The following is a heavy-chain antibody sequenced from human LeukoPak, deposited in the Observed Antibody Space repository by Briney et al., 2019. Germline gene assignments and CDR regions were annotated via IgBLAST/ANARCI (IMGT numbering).Heavy chain of an antibody. CDR2: ISAYNGNT. CDR3: ARKVYVHDAFDI. Sequence: ASVKVSCKASGYTFTGYGISWVRQAPGQGLEWMGWISAYNGNTNYAQKLQGRVTMTTDTSTSTAYMELRSLRSDDTAVYYCARKVYVHDAFDIWGQGTMVTVSS. V-gene: IGHV1-18*01. D-gene: IGHD5/OR15-5a*01. CDR1: GYTFTGYG. J-gene: IGHJ3*02.